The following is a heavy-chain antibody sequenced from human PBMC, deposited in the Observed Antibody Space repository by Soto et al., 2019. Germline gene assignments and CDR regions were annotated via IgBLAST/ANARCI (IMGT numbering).Heavy chain of an antibody. CDR2: ISGSGGST. J-gene: IGHJ4*02. CDR1: GFTFSSYA. D-gene: IGHD2-2*01. Sequence: PGGSLRLSCAASGFTFSSYAMSWVRQAPGKGLEWVSAISGSGGSTYYADSVKGRFTISRDNSKNTLYLQMNSLRAEDTAVYYCAKDNIVVVPAARVSPPLDCWGQGTLVTVSS. V-gene: IGHV3-23*01. CDR3: AKDNIVVVPAARVSPPLDC.